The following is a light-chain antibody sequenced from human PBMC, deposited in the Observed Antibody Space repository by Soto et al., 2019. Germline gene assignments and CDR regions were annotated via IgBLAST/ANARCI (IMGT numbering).Light chain of an antibody. CDR1: SSDIGAYNY. CDR2: DVS. V-gene: IGLV2-14*01. Sequence: QSVLTQPASVSGSPGQSITISCAGTSSDIGAYNYVSWYQQYPGKAPKLMIHDVSNRPSGVSNRFSGSKSGNTASLTISGLQAEDEADYYCSSHTSSTLVVFGGWTKLTVL. CDR3: SSHTSSTLVV. J-gene: IGLJ2*01.